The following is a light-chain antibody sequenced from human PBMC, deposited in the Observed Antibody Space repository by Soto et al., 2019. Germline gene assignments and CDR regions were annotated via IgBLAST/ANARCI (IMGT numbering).Light chain of an antibody. J-gene: IGKJ4*01. CDR2: AAS. Sequence: DIQMTQSPSSLSASVGDRVTITCRSSQSISTYLHWYQQKPGKAPNLLIYAASTLQSGVPSRFSASGSATDFTLTISSLQPEDFATYFCQHGYSTPLTFGGGTKVDIK. CDR1: QSISTY. CDR3: QHGYSTPLT. V-gene: IGKV1-39*01.